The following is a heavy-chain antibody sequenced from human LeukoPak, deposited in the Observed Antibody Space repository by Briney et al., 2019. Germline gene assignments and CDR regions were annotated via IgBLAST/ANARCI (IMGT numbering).Heavy chain of an antibody. D-gene: IGHD2-2*01. CDR3: ARDRVGCSSTSCYGAFDI. Sequence: GGSLRLSCAASGFTFSSYSMNWVRQAPGKGLEWVSSISSSSSYIYYADSVKGRFTISRDNAKNSLYLQMNSLRAEDTAVYYCARDRVGCSSTSCYGAFDIWGQGTMVTVSS. CDR1: GFTFSSYS. V-gene: IGHV3-21*01. J-gene: IGHJ3*02. CDR2: ISSSSSYI.